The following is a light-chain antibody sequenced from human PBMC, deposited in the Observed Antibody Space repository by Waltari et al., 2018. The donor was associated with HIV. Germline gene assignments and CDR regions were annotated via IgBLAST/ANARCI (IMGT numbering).Light chain of an antibody. J-gene: IGLJ1*01. Sequence: QPALTQPPSASGSPGQSVTISCTGTSRDIGTYTYVSWYQQHPGRAPNLLIYEVNKRPPGVPDRFSVSKSANTASLTVSGLQVADEADYYCSSYAGNNNYVFGTGTRVTVL. CDR3: SSYAGNNNYV. CDR2: EVN. V-gene: IGLV2-8*01. CDR1: SRDIGTYTY.